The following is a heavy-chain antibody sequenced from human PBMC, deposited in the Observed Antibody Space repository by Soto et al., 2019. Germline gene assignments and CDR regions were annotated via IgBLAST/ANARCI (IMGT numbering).Heavy chain of an antibody. CDR2: IKSKDHGGTT. J-gene: IGHJ4*01. D-gene: IGHD2-21*01. CDR3: TTVSYTPMVVVRFDF. CDR1: GLACSNDC. Sequence: EVQLVESGGGLVKPGGSLRLSCAASGLACSNDCINWVRKAPWKELEWVGRIKSKDHGGTTDFGAPVRGRFAILRDDSRKMVYMQMNSVNTEDTAVYYCTTVSYTPMVVVRFDFWGLGTLVTVSS. V-gene: IGHV3-15*07.